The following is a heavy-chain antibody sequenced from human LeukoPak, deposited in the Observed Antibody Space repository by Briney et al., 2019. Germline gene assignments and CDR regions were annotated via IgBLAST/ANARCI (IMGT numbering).Heavy chain of an antibody. CDR2: INHSGST. V-gene: IGHV4-34*01. J-gene: IGHJ4*02. Sequence: SETLSLTCAVCGGSFSGYYWSWIRQPPGKGLEWIGEINHSGSTNYNPSLKSRVTISVDTSKNQFSLKLSSVTAADTAVYYCARGPTYYYDSSGYYDWGQGTLVTVSS. CDR3: ARGPTYYYDSSGYYD. D-gene: IGHD3-22*01. CDR1: GGSFSGYY.